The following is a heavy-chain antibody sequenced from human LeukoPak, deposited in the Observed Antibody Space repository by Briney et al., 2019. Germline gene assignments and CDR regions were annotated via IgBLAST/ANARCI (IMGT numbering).Heavy chain of an antibody. CDR1: GYTFTGYY. Sequence: ASVKVSCEASGYTFTGYYMHWVRQAPGQGLEWMGRINPNSGGTNYAQKFQGRVNMTRDTSISTAYMELSRLRSDDTAVYYCASGLNDFWSGYHDYWGQGTLVTVSS. CDR3: ASGLNDFWSGYHDY. CDR2: INPNSGGT. V-gene: IGHV1-2*06. J-gene: IGHJ4*02. D-gene: IGHD3-3*01.